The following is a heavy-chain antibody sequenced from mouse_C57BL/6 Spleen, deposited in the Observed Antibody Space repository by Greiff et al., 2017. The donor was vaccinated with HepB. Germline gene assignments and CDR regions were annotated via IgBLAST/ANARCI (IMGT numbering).Heavy chain of an antibody. Sequence: VQLQQSGAELVRPGTSVKLSCKASGYTFTSYWMHWVKQRPGQGLEWIGVIDPSDSYTNYNQKFKGKATLTVDTSSSTAYMQLSSLTSEDSAVYYCACSRGYFDVWGTGTTVTVSS. J-gene: IGHJ1*03. CDR1: GYTFTSYW. V-gene: IGHV1-59*01. CDR3: ACSRGYFDV. D-gene: IGHD1-1*01. CDR2: IDPSDSYT.